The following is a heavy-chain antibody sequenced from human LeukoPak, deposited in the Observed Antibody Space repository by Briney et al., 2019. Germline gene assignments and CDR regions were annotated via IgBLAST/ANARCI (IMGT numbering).Heavy chain of an antibody. CDR2: IYYSGST. CDR1: GGSISSYY. Sequence: SETLSPTCTVSGGSISSYYWSWIRQPPGKGLEWIGYIYYSGSTYYNPSLKSRVTISVDTSKNQFSLKLSSVTAADTAVYYCASYDSSSLDAFDIWGQGTMVTVSS. CDR3: ASYDSSSLDAFDI. J-gene: IGHJ3*02. V-gene: IGHV4-59*08. D-gene: IGHD3-22*01.